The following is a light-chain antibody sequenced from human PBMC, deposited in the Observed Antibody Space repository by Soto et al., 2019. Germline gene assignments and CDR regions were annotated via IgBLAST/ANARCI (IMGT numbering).Light chain of an antibody. Sequence: DIQMTQSPSTLSASVGDRVTITCRASQSISSWLAWYQQKPGKAPKVLIYDASSLESGVPSRFSGSGSGTEFTLTISSLQPDDFATYYCQHYNSYSEAVGQGTKVDSK. CDR2: DAS. CDR3: QHYNSYSEA. J-gene: IGKJ1*01. CDR1: QSISSW. V-gene: IGKV1-5*01.